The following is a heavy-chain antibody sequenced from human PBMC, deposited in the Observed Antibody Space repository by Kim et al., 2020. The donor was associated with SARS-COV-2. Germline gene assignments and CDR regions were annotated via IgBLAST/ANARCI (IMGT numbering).Heavy chain of an antibody. V-gene: IGHV3-48*02. J-gene: IGHJ4*02. CDR2: ISSSSSTI. CDR1: GFTFSSYS. D-gene: IGHD3-10*01. Sequence: GGSLRLSCAASGFTFSSYSMNWVRQAPGKGLEWVSYISSSSSTIYYADSVKGRFTISRDNAKNSLYLQMNSLRDEDTAVYYCARGGFLTYYYGSGSYYNVEYWGQGTLVTVSS. CDR3: ARGGFLTYYYGSGSYYNVEY.